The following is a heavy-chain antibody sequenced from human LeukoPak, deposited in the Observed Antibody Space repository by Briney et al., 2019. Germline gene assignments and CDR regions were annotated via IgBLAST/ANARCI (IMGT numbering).Heavy chain of an antibody. D-gene: IGHD1-20*01. CDR3: ARDFNWNGDAAFDI. V-gene: IGHV3-21*01. Sequence: PGGSLRLSCAASGFTFSSYSMNWVRQAPGKGLEWVSSISSSSSYIYYADSVKGRFTISRDNAKNSLYLQMNSLRAEDTAVYYCARDFNWNGDAAFDIWGQGTMVTVSS. CDR2: ISSSSSYI. J-gene: IGHJ3*02. CDR1: GFTFSSYS.